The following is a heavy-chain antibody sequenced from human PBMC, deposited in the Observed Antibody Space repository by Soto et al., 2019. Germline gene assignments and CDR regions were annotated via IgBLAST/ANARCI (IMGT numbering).Heavy chain of an antibody. J-gene: IGHJ4*02. CDR1: GYTFTSYG. CDR3: ARDRAAAASEY. V-gene: IGHV1-18*01. D-gene: IGHD6-13*01. CDR2: ISAYNGNT. Sequence: ASVKVSCKSSGYTFTSYGISLLRQAPGQGLEWMGWISAYNGNTNYAQKLQGRVTMTTDTSTSTAYMELRSLRSDDTAVYYCARDRAAAASEYWGQGTLVTVSS.